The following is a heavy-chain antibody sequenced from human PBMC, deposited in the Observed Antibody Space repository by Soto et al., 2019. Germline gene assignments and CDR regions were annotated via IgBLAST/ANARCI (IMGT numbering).Heavy chain of an antibody. D-gene: IGHD6-6*01. CDR2: IYHGGGT. CDR3: AAPPRY. J-gene: IGHJ4*02. V-gene: IGHV4-59*01. CDR1: GGSINNYC. Sequence: SETLSLTCTVSGGSINNYCWSWIRQPPGKGLEWIGCIYHGGGTNYNPSLKSRVTISVDTSKNQFSLKLTSVTAADTAVYYCAAPPRYWGQGTLVTVSS.